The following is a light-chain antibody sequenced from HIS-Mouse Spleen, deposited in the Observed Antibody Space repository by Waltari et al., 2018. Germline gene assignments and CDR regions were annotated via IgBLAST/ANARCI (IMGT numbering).Light chain of an antibody. CDR2: DDS. J-gene: IGLJ3*02. CDR3: QLWDSSSDLPL. V-gene: IGLV3-21*02. Sequence: SYVLTQPPSVSGAPGQTARITCGGNNIGSKSGNWYQQKPGQAPVLVGYDDSDRPAEIHARLSGSNSGTTATLTISRVEAGDEADYYAQLWDSSSDLPLFGGGTKLTVL. CDR1: NIGSKS.